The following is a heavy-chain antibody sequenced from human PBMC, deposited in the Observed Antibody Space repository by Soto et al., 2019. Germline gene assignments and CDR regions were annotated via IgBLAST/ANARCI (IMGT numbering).Heavy chain of an antibody. CDR1: GGSISSGGYY. Sequence: SETLSLTCTVSGGSISSGGYYWSWIRQRPGKCLEWIGYIYYSGSTYYNPSLKSRVTISVDTSKNQFSLKLSSVTAADTAVYYCARAGSSWHHGVWGQGTTVTVYS. CDR3: ARAGSSWHHGV. CDR2: IYYSGST. V-gene: IGHV4-31*03. D-gene: IGHD6-13*01. J-gene: IGHJ6*02.